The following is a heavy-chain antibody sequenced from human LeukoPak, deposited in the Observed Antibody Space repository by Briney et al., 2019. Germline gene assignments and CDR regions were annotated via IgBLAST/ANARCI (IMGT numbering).Heavy chain of an antibody. CDR3: AREHDTFTAFSFDY. Sequence: GASVKVSCKASGGTFSSYAISWVRQAPGQGLEWMGGIIPIFGTANYAQKFQGRVTMTEDTSTDTAYMELSSLKSEDTAVYFCAREHDTFTAFSFDYWGQGTLVTVSS. V-gene: IGHV1-69*06. CDR2: IIPIFGTA. D-gene: IGHD3-9*01. CDR1: GGTFSSYA. J-gene: IGHJ4*02.